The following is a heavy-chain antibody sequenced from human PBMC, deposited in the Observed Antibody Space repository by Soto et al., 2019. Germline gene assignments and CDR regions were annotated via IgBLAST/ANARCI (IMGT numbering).Heavy chain of an antibody. CDR3: TRDPAFLLLGFDS. J-gene: IGHJ4*02. CDR2: IRSKAYGGTT. V-gene: IGHV3-49*03. CDR1: GFSFGDYA. D-gene: IGHD2-15*01. Sequence: GGSLRLSCTASGFSFGDYAMSWFRQAPGKGLEWLGFIRSKAYGGTTEYAASVKGRFIISRDDSNSIAYLQMNSLKTEDTAVYFCTRDPAFLLLGFDSWGQGTLVTVSS.